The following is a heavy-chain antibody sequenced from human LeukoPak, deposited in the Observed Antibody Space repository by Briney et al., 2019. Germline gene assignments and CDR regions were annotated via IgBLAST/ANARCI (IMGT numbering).Heavy chain of an antibody. D-gene: IGHD3-22*01. CDR1: GFTFSNTW. CDR2: ISSSSSYI. Sequence: PGGSLRLSCAASGFTFSNTWMNWVRQAPGKGLEWVSSISSSSSYIYYADSVKGRFTISRDNAKNSLYLQMNSLRAEDTAVYYCARRDSYYYDSSGYYSWFDPWGQGTLVTVSS. CDR3: ARRDSYYYDSSGYYSWFDP. J-gene: IGHJ5*02. V-gene: IGHV3-21*01.